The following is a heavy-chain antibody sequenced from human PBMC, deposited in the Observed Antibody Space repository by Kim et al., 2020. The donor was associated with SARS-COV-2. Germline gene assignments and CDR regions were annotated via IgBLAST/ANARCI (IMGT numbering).Heavy chain of an antibody. Sequence: SETLSLTCTVSGGSISSSSYYWGWIRQPPGKGLEWIGSIYYSGSTYYNPSLKSRVTISVDTSKNQFSLKLSSVTAADTAVYYCARRIVAGYSSGWYGDGEPFDIWGQGTMVTVSS. V-gene: IGHV4-39*01. J-gene: IGHJ3*02. CDR2: IYYSGST. CDR1: GGSISSSSYY. CDR3: ARRIVAGYSSGWYGDGEPFDI. D-gene: IGHD6-19*01.